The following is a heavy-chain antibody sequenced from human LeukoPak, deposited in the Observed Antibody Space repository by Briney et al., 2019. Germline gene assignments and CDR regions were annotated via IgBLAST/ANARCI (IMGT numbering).Heavy chain of an antibody. D-gene: IGHD6-13*01. CDR1: GFTFSSYG. CDR3: AKQTPGAAAGFDY. CDR2: ISYDGSNK. Sequence: GRSLRLSCAASGFTFSSYGMHWVRQAPGKGLEWVAVISYDGSNKYYADSVKGRFTIPRDNSKNTLYLQMNSLRAEDTAVYYCAKQTPGAAAGFDYWGQGTLVTVSS. J-gene: IGHJ4*02. V-gene: IGHV3-30*18.